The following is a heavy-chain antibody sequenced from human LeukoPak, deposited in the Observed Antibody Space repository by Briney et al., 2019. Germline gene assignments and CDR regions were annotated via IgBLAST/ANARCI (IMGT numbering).Heavy chain of an antibody. D-gene: IGHD3-3*01. CDR2: ISSSSSYI. Sequence: GGSLRLSCAASGFTFSSYSMNWVRQAPGKGLEWVSSISSSSSYIYYADSVKGRFTISRDNAKNSLYLQMNSLRAEDTAVYYCARAFRYYDFWSGYSEPDFDYWGQGTLVTVSS. CDR3: ARAFRYYDFWSGYSEPDFDY. J-gene: IGHJ4*02. CDR1: GFTFSSYS. V-gene: IGHV3-21*01.